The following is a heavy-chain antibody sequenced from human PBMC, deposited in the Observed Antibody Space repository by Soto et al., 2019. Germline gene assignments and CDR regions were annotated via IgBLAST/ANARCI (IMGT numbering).Heavy chain of an antibody. V-gene: IGHV1-3*05. Sequence: QVQLVQSGAEEKQPGASVRVSCKASGYAFSRYAMHWVRQAPGQRLEWMGWINIGSGNTEYSQNFQDRITITRDTSGSTVYMELSSLRSEDTAVYYCARDGGDCGYRLTYYYYIGMDVWGQGTTVTVSS. D-gene: IGHD2-21*02. CDR2: INIGSGNT. J-gene: IGHJ6*02. CDR1: GYAFSRYA. CDR3: ARDGGDCGYRLTYYYYIGMDV.